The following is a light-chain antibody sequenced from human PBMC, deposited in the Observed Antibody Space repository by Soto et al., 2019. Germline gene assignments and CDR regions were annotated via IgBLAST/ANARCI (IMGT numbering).Light chain of an antibody. CDR3: QHHTPYPWK. CDR1: QRISTW. V-gene: IGKV1-5*03. Sequence: QMTQSHASMSAAVGDGVNIACRASQRISTWLAWYQQKPGKGPKLLIYKASHLESGVPSRFSGSGSGTEFTLTISSLQPGDSATYSCQHHTPYPWKFGHGTKVDIK. CDR2: KAS. J-gene: IGKJ1*01.